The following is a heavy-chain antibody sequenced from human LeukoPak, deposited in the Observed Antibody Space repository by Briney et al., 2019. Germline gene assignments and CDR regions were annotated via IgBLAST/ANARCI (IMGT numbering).Heavy chain of an antibody. Sequence: GGSLRLSCAASGFTFSTYDMHWVRQAPGKGLEWVSYISSTGSTIYYADSVKGRFTISRDNAKNSLYLQMNSLRAEDTAVYYCARGDTYNWFDPWGQGTLVTVSS. CDR1: GFTFSTYD. J-gene: IGHJ5*02. CDR2: ISSTGSTI. V-gene: IGHV3-48*03. CDR3: ARGDTYNWFDP.